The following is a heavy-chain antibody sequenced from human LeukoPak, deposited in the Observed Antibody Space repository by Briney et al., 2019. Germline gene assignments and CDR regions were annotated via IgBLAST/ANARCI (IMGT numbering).Heavy chain of an antibody. CDR2: IIPIFGTA. D-gene: IGHD5-18*01. CDR3: ARDKGGYSYGYFPHY. CDR1: GGTFSSYA. Sequence: SVKVSCKASGGTFSSYAISWVRQAPGQWLEWMGGIIPIFGTANYAQKFQGRVTITTDESTSTAYMELSSLRSEDTAVYYCARDKGGYSYGYFPHYWGQGTLVTVSS. J-gene: IGHJ4*02. V-gene: IGHV1-69*05.